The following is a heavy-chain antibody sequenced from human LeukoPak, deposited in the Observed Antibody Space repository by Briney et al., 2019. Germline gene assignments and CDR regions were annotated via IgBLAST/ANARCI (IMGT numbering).Heavy chain of an antibody. Sequence: GGSLRLSCAASGLTFSSYWMSWVRQAPGKGLEWVADIKQDGSEKYYVDSVKGRFTISRDNAKNSLYLQMNSLRAEDTAVYYRARDEGSGSYYARAHAVADYWGQGTLVTVSS. J-gene: IGHJ4*02. CDR3: ARDEGSGSYYARAHAVADY. CDR2: IKQDGSEK. V-gene: IGHV3-7*01. CDR1: GLTFSSYW. D-gene: IGHD3-10*01.